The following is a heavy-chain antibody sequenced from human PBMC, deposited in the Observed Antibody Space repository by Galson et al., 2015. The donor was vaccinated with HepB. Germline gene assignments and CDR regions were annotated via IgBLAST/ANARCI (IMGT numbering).Heavy chain of an antibody. CDR2: ISSSSSYI. CDR3: ARDVFGGEYYYYYGMDV. Sequence: SLRLSCAASGFTFSSYSMNWVRQAPGKGLEWVSSISSSSSYIYYADSVKGRFTISRDNAKNSLYLQMNSLRAEDTAVYYCARDVFGGEYYYYYGMDVWGQGTTVTVSS. D-gene: IGHD2-21*01. CDR1: GFTFSSYS. V-gene: IGHV3-21*01. J-gene: IGHJ6*02.